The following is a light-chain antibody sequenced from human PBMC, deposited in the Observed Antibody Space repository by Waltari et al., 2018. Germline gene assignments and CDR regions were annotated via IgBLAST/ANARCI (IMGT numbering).Light chain of an antibody. CDR3: KQYYNPPRT. J-gene: IGKJ4*01. V-gene: IGKV4-1*01. CDR2: WAS. Sequence: DIVMTQSPDSLAVSLGERATINCKSSQNVLFTTKDKNYLAWYQQQAGQPPRLLIYWASTRKSGVPDRFSGSGSGTDFTLTISSLQAEDVAVYYCKQYYNPPRTFGGGTKVEIK. CDR1: QNVLFTTKDKNY.